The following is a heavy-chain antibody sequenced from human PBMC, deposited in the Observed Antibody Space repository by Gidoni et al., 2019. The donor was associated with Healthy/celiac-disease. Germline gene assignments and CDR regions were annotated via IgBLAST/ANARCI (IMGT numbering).Heavy chain of an antibody. D-gene: IGHD3-22*01. CDR3: ARHGPRDYYDSSGYYMGPGDAFDI. CDR2: IYPGDSDT. Sequence: MGIIYPGDSDTRYSPSFQGQVTISADKSISTAYLQWSSLKASDTAMYYCARHGPRDYYDSSGYYMGPGDAFDIWGQGTMVTVSS. V-gene: IGHV5-51*01. J-gene: IGHJ3*02.